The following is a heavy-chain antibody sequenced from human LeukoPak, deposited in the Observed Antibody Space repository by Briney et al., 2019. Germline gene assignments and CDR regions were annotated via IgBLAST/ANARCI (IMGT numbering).Heavy chain of an antibody. D-gene: IGHD3-22*01. CDR2: IYHSGST. Sequence: ASETLSLTCAVSGYSISSGYYWGWIRPPPGKGLEWIGSIYHSGSTYYNPSLKSRVTISVDTSKNQFSLKLSSVTAADTAVYYCASYYDSSGYADAFDIWGQGTMVTVSS. CDR3: ASYYDSSGYADAFDI. CDR1: GYSISSGYY. V-gene: IGHV4-38-2*01. J-gene: IGHJ3*02.